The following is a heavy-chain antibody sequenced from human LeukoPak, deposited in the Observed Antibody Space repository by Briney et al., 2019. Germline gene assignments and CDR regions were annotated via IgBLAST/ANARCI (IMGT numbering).Heavy chain of an antibody. CDR1: GYTLTELS. J-gene: IGHJ3*02. V-gene: IGHV1-24*01. Sequence: ASVKVSCKVSGYTLTELSMHWVRQAPGKGLEWMGGFDPEDGETIYAQKFQGRVTMTEDTSTDTAYMELSSLRSEDTAVYYCATETTYYDSSGSWAFDIWGQGTMVTVPS. D-gene: IGHD3-22*01. CDR3: ATETTYYDSSGSWAFDI. CDR2: FDPEDGET.